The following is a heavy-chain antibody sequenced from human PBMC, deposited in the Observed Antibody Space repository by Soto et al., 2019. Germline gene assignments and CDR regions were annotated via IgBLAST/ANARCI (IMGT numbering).Heavy chain of an antibody. V-gene: IGHV1-18*01. D-gene: IGHD3-10*01. Sequence: QVQLVQSGAEVKKPGASVKVSCKASGYTFTSYGISWVRQAPGQGLDWMGWISAYNGNTNYAQKLQGRVTMTTDTATSTAYMELRCPSADDTALYYCAIEDGSGSYDCWGPGTLVTASS. J-gene: IGHJ4*02. CDR3: AIEDGSGSYDC. CDR1: GYTFTSYG. CDR2: ISAYNGNT.